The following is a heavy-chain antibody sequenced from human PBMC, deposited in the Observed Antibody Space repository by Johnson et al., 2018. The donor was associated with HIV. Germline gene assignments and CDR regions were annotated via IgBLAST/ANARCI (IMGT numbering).Heavy chain of an antibody. Sequence: VQLVESGGGLVQPGGSLRLSCAASGFTFSSYWMSWVRQAPGKGLEWVANIKQDGSEKYYVDSVKGRFTISRDNSKNTLYLQMNSLIAEDTAVYYCAREGRLGSYLGGVAFDIWGQGTMVTVSS. CDR3: AREGRLGSYLGGVAFDI. D-gene: IGHD1-26*01. CDR2: IKQDGSEK. J-gene: IGHJ3*02. V-gene: IGHV3-7*01. CDR1: GFTFSSYW.